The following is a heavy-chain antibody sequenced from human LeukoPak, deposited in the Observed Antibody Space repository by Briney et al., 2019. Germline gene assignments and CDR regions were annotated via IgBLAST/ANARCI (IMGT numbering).Heavy chain of an antibody. J-gene: IGHJ6*02. CDR2: IYYTGST. CDR3: AREKYYYGSGTYNYYYYDMDV. D-gene: IGHD3-10*01. Sequence: SSETLSLTCTVSGDSISSYYWSWIRQPPGKGLEWIGYIYYTGSTNYNPSLKSRVTISVDTSKSQFSLDLSSVTAADTAVYYCAREKYYYGSGTYNYYYYDMDVWGQGTTVTVSS. V-gene: IGHV4-59*12. CDR1: GDSISSYY.